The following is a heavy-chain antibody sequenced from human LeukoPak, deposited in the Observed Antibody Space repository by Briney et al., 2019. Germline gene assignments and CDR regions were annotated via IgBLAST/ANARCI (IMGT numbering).Heavy chain of an antibody. CDR1: GDSVSSDSAA. J-gene: IGHJ4*02. CDR2: TYYRSKWYN. CDR3: ARVGCRGGSCYVDY. V-gene: IGHV6-1*01. D-gene: IGHD2-15*01. Sequence: SQTLSLTCAISGDSVSSDSAAWNWIRQSPSRGLEWLGRTYYRSKWYNDYAVSVKSRITINPDTSKNQFSLQLNSVTPEDTAVNYCARVGCRGGSCYVDYWGQGTLVTVSS.